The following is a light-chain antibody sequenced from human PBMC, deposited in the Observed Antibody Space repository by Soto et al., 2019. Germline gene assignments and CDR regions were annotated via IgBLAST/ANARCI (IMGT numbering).Light chain of an antibody. CDR2: GAS. Sequence: EIMMTQSPATLSVSPGERATLSCRASQSVNRNLAWYRQKPGQAPRLLIYGASTRATGIPARFSGSGSGTEFTLTITSLQSEDFAVYYCQQYNNWSTYTFGQGTKLEIK. V-gene: IGKV3-15*01. CDR1: QSVNRN. CDR3: QQYNNWSTYT. J-gene: IGKJ2*01.